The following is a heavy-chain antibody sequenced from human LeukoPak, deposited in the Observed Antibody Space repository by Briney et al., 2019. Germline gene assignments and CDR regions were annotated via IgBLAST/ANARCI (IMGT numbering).Heavy chain of an antibody. J-gene: IGHJ4*02. CDR1: GGSISSYY. D-gene: IGHD3-10*01. CDR3: ARTGTTSHYYGSGSYRYFDY. Sequence: SETLSLTCTVSGGSISSYYWSWIRQPPGKGLEWIGYIYYSGSTNYNPSLKSRVTISVDTSKNQFSLKLSSVTAADTAVYYCARTGTTSHYYGSGSYRYFDYWGQGTLVTVSS. CDR2: IYYSGST. V-gene: IGHV4-59*01.